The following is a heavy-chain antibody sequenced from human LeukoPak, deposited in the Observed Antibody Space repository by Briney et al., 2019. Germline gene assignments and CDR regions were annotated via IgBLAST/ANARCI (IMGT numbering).Heavy chain of an antibody. J-gene: IGHJ3*02. V-gene: IGHV3-53*05. Sequence: PGGSLRLSCAASGFTVSSNYMSWVRQAPGKGLEWVSAISDNGYSTYYADSVKGRFTISRDNSKNTLYLQMNSLRAEDTAVYYCARDRYGDYLDAFDIWGQGTMVTVSS. CDR3: ARDRYGDYLDAFDI. D-gene: IGHD4-17*01. CDR1: GFTVSSNY. CDR2: ISDNGYST.